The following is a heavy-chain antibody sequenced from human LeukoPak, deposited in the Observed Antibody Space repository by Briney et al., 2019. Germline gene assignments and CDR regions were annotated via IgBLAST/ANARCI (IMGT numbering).Heavy chain of an antibody. J-gene: IGHJ3*02. CDR1: GGSISSGGYY. CDR3: ARESQGYSSGWYEADAFDI. Sequence: SETLSLTCTVSGGSISSGGYYWSWIRPPPGKGLEWVGYIYYSGSTYYNPSLKSRVTISVDTSKNQFSLKLSSVTAADTAVYYCARESQGYSSGWYEADAFDIWGQGTMVTVSS. D-gene: IGHD6-19*01. V-gene: IGHV4-31*03. CDR2: IYYSGST.